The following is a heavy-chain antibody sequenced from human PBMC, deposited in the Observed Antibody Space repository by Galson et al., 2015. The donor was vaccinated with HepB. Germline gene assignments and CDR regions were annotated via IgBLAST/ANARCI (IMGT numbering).Heavy chain of an antibody. CDR1: GGTFSSYA. J-gene: IGHJ4*02. D-gene: IGHD1-26*01. CDR2: IIPIFSTA. V-gene: IGHV1-69*13. Sequence: SVKVSCKASGGTFSSYAISWVRQAPGQGLEWMGGIIPIFSTANYAQKFQGRVTITADESTSTAYMELSSLRSEDTAVYYCARDQKGGSYFSEYYFDYWGQGTLVTVSS. CDR3: ARDQKGGSYFSEYYFDY.